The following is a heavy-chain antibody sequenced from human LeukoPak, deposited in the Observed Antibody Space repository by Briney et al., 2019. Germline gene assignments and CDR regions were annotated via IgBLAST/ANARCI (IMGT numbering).Heavy chain of an antibody. Sequence: ASVKVSCKVSGYTLTELSMHWVRQAPGKGLEWMGGFDPEDGETIYARKFQGRVTMTEDTSTDTAYMELSSLRSEDTAVYYCATVGSDSSGYFRWFDPWGQGTLVTVSS. CDR2: FDPEDGET. D-gene: IGHD3-22*01. V-gene: IGHV1-24*01. J-gene: IGHJ5*02. CDR3: ATVGSDSSGYFRWFDP. CDR1: GYTLTELS.